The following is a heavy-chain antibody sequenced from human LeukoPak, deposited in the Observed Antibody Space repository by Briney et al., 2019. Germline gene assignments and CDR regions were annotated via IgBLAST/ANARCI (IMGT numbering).Heavy chain of an antibody. CDR3: AKGGYYYDSSGYYYFDY. D-gene: IGHD3-22*01. V-gene: IGHV3-30*02. CDR2: IRYDGSNK. J-gene: IGHJ4*02. Sequence: GGSLRLSCAASGFSFSSYGMHWVRQAPGKGLEWVAFIRYDGSNKYYADSVKGRFTISRDNSKNTLYLRMNSLRAEDTAVYYCAKGGYYYDSSGYYYFDYWGQGTLVTVSS. CDR1: GFSFSSYG.